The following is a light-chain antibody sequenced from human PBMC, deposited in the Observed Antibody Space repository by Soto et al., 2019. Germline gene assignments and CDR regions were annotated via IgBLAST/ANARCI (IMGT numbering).Light chain of an antibody. Sequence: EIVLAQSPGTLSLSPGERATLSCGARQSVTNSFLAWCQQKPGQAPRLLIYGASRRATGLPDRFTGSGSGTDFTLTISRLEPEDLAVYYCQQYVSSPWAFSQGTKVDIK. CDR3: QQYVSSPWA. CDR1: QSVTNSF. V-gene: IGKV3-20*01. CDR2: GAS. J-gene: IGKJ1*01.